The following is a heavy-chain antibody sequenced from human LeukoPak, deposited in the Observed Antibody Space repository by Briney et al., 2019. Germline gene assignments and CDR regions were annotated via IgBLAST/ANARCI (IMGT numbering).Heavy chain of an antibody. D-gene: IGHD3-22*01. CDR1: GGSFSGYY. CDR2: INHSGST. CDR3: ARARIIYYDSSGFVFDY. Sequence: SETLSLTCAVYGGSFSGYYWSWIRQPPGKGLEWIGEINHSGSTNYNPSLKSRVTISVDTSKNQFSLKLSSVTAADTAVYYCARARIIYYDSSGFVFDYWGQGTLVTVSS. J-gene: IGHJ4*02. V-gene: IGHV4-34*01.